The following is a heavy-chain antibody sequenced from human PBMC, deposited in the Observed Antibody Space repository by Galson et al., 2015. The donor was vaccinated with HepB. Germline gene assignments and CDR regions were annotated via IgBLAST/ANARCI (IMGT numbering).Heavy chain of an antibody. V-gene: IGHV1-3*01. CDR3: ARMAFGGVIVLVGMDV. D-gene: IGHD3-16*02. CDR2: INAGNGNT. J-gene: IGHJ6*02. CDR1: GYTFTSYA. Sequence: SVKVSCKASGYTFTSYAMHWVRQAPGQRLEWMGWINAGNGNTKYSQKFQGRVTITRDTSASTAYMELSSLRSEDTAVYYCARMAFGGVIVLVGMDVWGQGTTVTVSS.